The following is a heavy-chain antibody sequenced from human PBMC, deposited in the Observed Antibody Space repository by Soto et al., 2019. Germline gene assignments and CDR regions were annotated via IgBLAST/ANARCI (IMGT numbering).Heavy chain of an antibody. CDR3: VRYSGARVYLDY. D-gene: IGHD4-17*01. CDR2: IYYSGST. J-gene: IGHJ4*02. V-gene: IGHV4-30-4*01. Sequence: QVQLQESGPGLVKPSQTLSLTCTVSGGSINNGDYYWSWIRQPPEKGLEWIGYIYYSGSTYYNPSLKSRVTTSIDTSMTHFYLNLNSVTAADTAVYYGVRYSGARVYLDYWGQGSLVTVSS. CDR1: GGSINNGDYY.